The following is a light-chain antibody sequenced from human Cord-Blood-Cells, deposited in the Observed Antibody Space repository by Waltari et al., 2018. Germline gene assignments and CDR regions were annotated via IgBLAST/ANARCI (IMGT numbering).Light chain of an antibody. V-gene: IGKV3-11*01. CDR3: QRRSNSPWT. CDR2: DAS. CDR1: QSVSSY. Sequence: EIVLTQSPATLSLSPGERATLPCRASQSVSSYLAWYQQKPGQAPRLLIDDASNRATGLPGRFSGSGSGTDFTLTISSLEPEDFAVYCWQRRSNSPWTFGQGTKVEIK. J-gene: IGKJ1*01.